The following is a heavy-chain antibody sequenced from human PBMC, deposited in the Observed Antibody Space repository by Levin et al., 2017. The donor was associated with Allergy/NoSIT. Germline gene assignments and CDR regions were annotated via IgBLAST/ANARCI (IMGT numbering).Heavy chain of an antibody. CDR3: ARTYFYGAGLNYYFDL. D-gene: IGHD3-10*01. V-gene: IGHV3-13*04. Sequence: GGSLRLSCAASGFTFSSYDMHWVRQAPGKGLEWVATVGTAGDTYYPASVEGRFTVSRDDAKTSLYLQMNRLRAGDTAVYYCARTYFYGAGLNYYFDLWGRGTLVTVSS. CDR1: GFTFSSYD. J-gene: IGHJ2*01. CDR2: VGTAGDT.